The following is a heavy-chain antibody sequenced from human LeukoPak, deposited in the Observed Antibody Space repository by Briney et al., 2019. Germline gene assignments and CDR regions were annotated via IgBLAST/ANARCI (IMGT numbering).Heavy chain of an antibody. V-gene: IGHV3-30*18. D-gene: IGHD1-14*01. Sequence: GRSLRLSCAASGFTFSNYDMHWVRQAPGKGLEWVAVISYDGTNKYYADSVKGRFTISRDNSKSTLYLQMNSLRAEDTAVYYCAKENHFVYWGQGTLVTVSS. J-gene: IGHJ4*02. CDR3: AKENHFVY. CDR1: GFTFSNYD. CDR2: ISYDGTNK.